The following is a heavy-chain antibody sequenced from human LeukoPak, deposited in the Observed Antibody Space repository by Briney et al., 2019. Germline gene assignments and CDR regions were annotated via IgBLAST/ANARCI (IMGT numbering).Heavy chain of an antibody. CDR2: IYSGGST. V-gene: IGHV3-53*01. D-gene: IGHD3-10*01. Sequence: GGSLRLSCAASGFTVSSNYMSWVRQAPGKGLEWVSVIYSGGSTYYADSVKDRFTISRDNSKNTLYLQMNSLRAEDTAVYYCASLSIGSPFNGMDVWGQGTTVTVSS. J-gene: IGHJ6*02. CDR3: ASLSIGSPFNGMDV. CDR1: GFTVSSNY.